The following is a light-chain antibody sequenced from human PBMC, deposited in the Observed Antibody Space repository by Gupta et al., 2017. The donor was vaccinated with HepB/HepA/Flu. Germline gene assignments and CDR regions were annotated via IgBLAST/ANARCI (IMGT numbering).Light chain of an antibody. CDR1: NSDIGGYNC. Sequence: QSALTQPASVSGSPGQSITISCTGTNSDIGGYNCVSWYQQYPGKTPKLVICDDSNRPSGISNRFSGSKSGNTASLTSSGLQAEDEADYYCASCSTSGTLVLFGGGTKLTVL. CDR3: ASCSTSGTLVL. V-gene: IGLV2-14*03. CDR2: DDS. J-gene: IGLJ2*01.